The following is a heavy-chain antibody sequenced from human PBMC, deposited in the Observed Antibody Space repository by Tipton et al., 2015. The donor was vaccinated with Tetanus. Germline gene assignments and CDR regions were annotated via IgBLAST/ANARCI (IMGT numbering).Heavy chain of an antibody. V-gene: IGHV4-61*01. D-gene: IGHD2-21*01. CDR3: ARERIEAFYYHGLDV. CDR2: IYDSGST. J-gene: IGHJ6*02. Sequence: TLSLTCSVSGGSVSSGNYFWTWIRQSPGTGLEWIGNIYDSGSTIYNPSLKSRVTISKDTSKNQFSLQLAFVTAADTAIYYCARERIEAFYYHGLDVWSPGTTVTVSS. CDR1: GGSVSSGNYF.